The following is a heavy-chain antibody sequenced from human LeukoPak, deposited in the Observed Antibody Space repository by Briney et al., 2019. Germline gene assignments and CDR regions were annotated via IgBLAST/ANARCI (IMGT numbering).Heavy chain of an antibody. V-gene: IGHV4-59*01. CDR2: IYYSGST. J-gene: IGHJ6*03. CDR3: ARAGGSGSYYNYYYYYMDV. D-gene: IGHD3-10*01. CDR1: GGSISSYY. Sequence: SETLSLTCTVSGGSISSYYWSWIRQPPGKGLEWIGYIYYSGSTNHNPSLKSRVTISVDTSKNQFSLKLSSVTAADTAVYYCARAGGSGSYYNYYYYYMDVWGKGTTVTISS.